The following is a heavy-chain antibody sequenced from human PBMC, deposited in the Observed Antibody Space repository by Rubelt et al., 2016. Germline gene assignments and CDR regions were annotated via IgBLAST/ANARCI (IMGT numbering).Heavy chain of an antibody. D-gene: IGHD1-7*01. Sequence: EVYGGGVVQPGRSLRLSCAASGFTFSSYGMHWVRQAPGKGLEWVAVIWYDGSNKYYADSVKGRFTISRDNSKNTLYLQMNSLRAEDTAVYYCARDLRTETITGTKYDYYYGMDVWGQGTTVTVSS. CDR2: IWYDGSNK. J-gene: IGHJ6*02. V-gene: IGHV3-33*01. CDR1: GFTFSSYG. CDR3: ARDLRTETITGTKYDYYYGMDV.